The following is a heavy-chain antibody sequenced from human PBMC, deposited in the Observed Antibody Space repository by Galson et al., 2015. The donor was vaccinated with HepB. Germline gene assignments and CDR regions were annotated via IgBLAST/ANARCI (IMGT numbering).Heavy chain of an antibody. J-gene: IGHJ6*03. CDR3: ARHVSYTSSWHYYFYMDV. CDR2: IYPGDSDT. V-gene: IGHV5-51*01. Sequence: QSGAEVKKPGESLKISCKGSGYSFTSYWIGWVRQMPGKGLEWMGIIYPGDSDTIYSPSFQGQVTISADKSISTAYLQWSSLKASDTAMYYCARHVSYTSSWHYYFYMDVWGKGTTVTVSS. CDR1: GYSFTSYW. D-gene: IGHD6-13*01.